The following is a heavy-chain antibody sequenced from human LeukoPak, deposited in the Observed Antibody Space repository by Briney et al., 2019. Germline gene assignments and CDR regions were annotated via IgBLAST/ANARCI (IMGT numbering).Heavy chain of an antibody. D-gene: IGHD6-19*01. CDR1: GFTFSTYA. J-gene: IGHJ4*02. CDR3: ARSVGSGRFDY. Sequence: PGGSLRLSCAASGFTFSTYALHWVRQAPGKGLEWVAVISYDAYYADSVKGRFTISRDNSKNTLYLQMNSLRAEDTAVHFCARSVGSGRFDYWGQGTLVTVSS. V-gene: IGHV3-30*04. CDR2: ISYDA.